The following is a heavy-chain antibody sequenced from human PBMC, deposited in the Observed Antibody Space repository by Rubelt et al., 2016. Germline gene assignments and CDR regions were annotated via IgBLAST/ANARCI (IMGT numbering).Heavy chain of an antibody. CDR3: SRPQAYSGSYNNY. D-gene: IGHD1-26*01. V-gene: IGHV3-49*03. Sequence: GRSLRLSCTTSGFTFGDYAMSWFRQAPGKGLEWVGFIRGKTYGGTTEYAAAVKGRFSISRDDSKSIAYLQMNSLKTEDTAVYYCSRPQAYSGSYNNYWGQGTLVTVSS. CDR2: IRGKTYGGTT. J-gene: IGHJ4*02. CDR1: GFTFGDYA.